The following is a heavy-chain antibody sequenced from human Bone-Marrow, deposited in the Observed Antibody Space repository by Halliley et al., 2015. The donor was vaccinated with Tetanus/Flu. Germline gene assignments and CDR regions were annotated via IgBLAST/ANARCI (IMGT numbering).Heavy chain of an antibody. CDR1: GFTFSNAW. V-gene: IGHV3-15*01. J-gene: IGHJ4*02. CDR2: IKSKKDGETT. CDR3: ARGGPFGTYFDY. D-gene: IGHD6-13*01. Sequence: SGFTFSNAWMSWVRQAPGKGLELVGRIKSKKDGETTDYATPVKGRFTISRDDSKNTVYVQMNSLTTEDTGVYYCARGGPFGTYFDYWGQGNLVTASS.